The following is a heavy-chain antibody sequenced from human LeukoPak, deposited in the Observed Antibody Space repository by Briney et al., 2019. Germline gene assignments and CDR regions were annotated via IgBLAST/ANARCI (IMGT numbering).Heavy chain of an antibody. CDR2: VYNSWSS. CDR1: GGSITNYY. D-gene: IGHD1-1*01. Sequence: SETLSLTCTVSGGSITNYYWSWIRQPPGTGLEWIGFVYNSWSSNYHPSLKSRAAISVDMSKHQFPLKLSSVTAADTAVYYCARKTGYYYGVDVWGQGTTVTVSS. CDR3: ARKTGYYYGVDV. V-gene: IGHV4-59*08. J-gene: IGHJ6*02.